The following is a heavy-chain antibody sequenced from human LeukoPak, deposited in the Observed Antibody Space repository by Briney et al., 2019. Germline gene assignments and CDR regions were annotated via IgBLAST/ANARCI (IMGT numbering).Heavy chain of an antibody. Sequence: SETLSLTCTVSGGSISSSSYYWGWIRQPPGKGLEWIGYIYYSGSTNYNPSLKSRVTISVDTSKNQFSLKLSSVTAADTAVYYCAREVWGSIDYWGQGTLVTVSS. CDR1: GGSISSSSYY. V-gene: IGHV4-61*01. CDR3: AREVWGSIDY. CDR2: IYYSGST. J-gene: IGHJ4*02. D-gene: IGHD3-16*01.